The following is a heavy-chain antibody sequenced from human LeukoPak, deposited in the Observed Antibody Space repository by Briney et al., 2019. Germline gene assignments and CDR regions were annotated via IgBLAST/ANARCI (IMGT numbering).Heavy chain of an antibody. CDR1: GFTFSSYA. D-gene: IGHD6-19*01. CDR2: ISYDGSNK. V-gene: IGHV3-30-3*01. CDR3: ARDRQWQGPDY. Sequence: GGSLRLSCAASGFTFSSYAMHWVRQAPGEGLEWVAVISYDGSNKYYADSVKGRFTISRDNSKNTLYLQMNSLRAEDTAVYYCARDRQWQGPDYWGQGTLVTVSS. J-gene: IGHJ4*02.